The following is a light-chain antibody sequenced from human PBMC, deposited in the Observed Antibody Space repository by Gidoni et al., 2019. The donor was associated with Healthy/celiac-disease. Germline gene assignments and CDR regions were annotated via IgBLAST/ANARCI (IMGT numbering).Light chain of an antibody. Sequence: AIRMTPSPSSFSASTGDRVTITCRASQGISSYLAWYQQKPGTAPKLLIYAASTLQGGVPSRFSGSGSGTDFTLTISCLQSEDFATYYCQQYYSYPLYTFGQGTKLEIK. V-gene: IGKV1-8*01. J-gene: IGKJ2*01. CDR1: QGISSY. CDR2: AAS. CDR3: QQYYSYPLYT.